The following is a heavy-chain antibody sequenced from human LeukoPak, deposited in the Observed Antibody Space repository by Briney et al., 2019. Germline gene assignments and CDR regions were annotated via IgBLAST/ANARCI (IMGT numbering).Heavy chain of an antibody. CDR1: GFTFSSYA. CDR3: AKGLSVTSLGIDY. CDR2: ITGSDGST. J-gene: IGHJ4*02. Sequence: GGSLRLSCAASGFTFSSYAMSWVRQAPGKGLEWVSVITGSDGSTSYADSVKGRFTISRDNSKNALYLQMNSLRAEDTAVYYCAKGLSVTSLGIDYWGQGTLVTVSS. V-gene: IGHV3-23*01. D-gene: IGHD4-17*01.